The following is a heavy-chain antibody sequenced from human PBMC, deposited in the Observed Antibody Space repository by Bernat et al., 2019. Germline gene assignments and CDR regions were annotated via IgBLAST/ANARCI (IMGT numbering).Heavy chain of an antibody. J-gene: IGHJ3*02. CDR2: TYYRSKWYN. D-gene: IGHD5-24*01. CDR1: GDSVSSNSAA. Sequence: QVQLQQSGPGLVKPSQTLSLTCAISGDSVSSNSAAWYWIRQSPSRGLEWLGRTYYRSKWYNDYAVSVKSRITINPDTSKNQFSLQLNSVTPEDTAVYYCATDGRGPLVPAADDAFDIWGQGTMVTVSS. CDR3: ATDGRGPLVPAADDAFDI. V-gene: IGHV6-1*01.